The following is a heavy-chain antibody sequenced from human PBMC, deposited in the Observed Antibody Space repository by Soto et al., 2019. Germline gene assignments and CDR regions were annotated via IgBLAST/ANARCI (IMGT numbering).Heavy chain of an antibody. CDR1: GFTFSSYG. D-gene: IGHD3-22*01. CDR3: ASGSHSGYYSYY. J-gene: IGHJ4*02. V-gene: IGHV3-30*03. Sequence: GGSLRLSCAASGFTFSSYGMHWVRQAPGKGLEWVAVISYDGSNKYYADSVKGRFTISRDNSKNTLYLQMNSLRAKDTAVYYCASGSHSGYYSYYWGQGTLVTVSS. CDR2: ISYDGSNK.